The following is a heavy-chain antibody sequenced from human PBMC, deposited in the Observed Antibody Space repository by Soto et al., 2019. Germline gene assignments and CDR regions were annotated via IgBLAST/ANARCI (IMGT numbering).Heavy chain of an antibody. CDR2: ISSRGLTI. D-gene: IGHD2-2*01. V-gene: IGHV3-48*01. CDR1: GFTFSSYS. CDR3: ARDLCSSSSGIYFDT. J-gene: IGHJ4*02. Sequence: EVQLVESGGGLVQPGGSLRLSCAASGFTFSSYSMNWVRQAPGKGLEWVSYISSRGLTIYYADSVKGRFTISRDNGKNSLYLQIKSLRAEDRAVYYCARDLCSSSSGIYFDTWGQGTLVTVSS.